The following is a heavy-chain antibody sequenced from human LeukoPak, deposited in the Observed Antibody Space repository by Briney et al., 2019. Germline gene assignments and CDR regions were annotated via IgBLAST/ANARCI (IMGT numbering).Heavy chain of an antibody. D-gene: IGHD4-23*01. V-gene: IGHV3-23*01. CDR1: GFTFSSYA. Sequence: GGSLRRSCAASGFTFSSYAMSWVRQAPGKGLEWVSSITGSGGNTYYADSVKGRFTISRDNSKNTLYMQMNSLRAEDTAVYYCAKLVTHFDYWGQGTLVTVCS. J-gene: IGHJ4*02. CDR3: AKLVTHFDY. CDR2: ITGSGGNT.